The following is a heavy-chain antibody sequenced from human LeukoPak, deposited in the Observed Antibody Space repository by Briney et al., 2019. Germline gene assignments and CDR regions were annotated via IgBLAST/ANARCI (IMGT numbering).Heavy chain of an antibody. J-gene: IGHJ4*02. Sequence: GGSLRLSCEASGFTFSNYAMSWVRQAPGKGLEWVSAIVGSGGSTYYADSVKGRFTISRDNSKNTLFLQMNSLRVEDTALYYCSKWGDYDVLTGYYDSDFWGQGTLVTVSS. V-gene: IGHV3-23*01. CDR2: IVGSGGST. CDR3: SKWGDYDVLTGYYDSDF. D-gene: IGHD3-9*01. CDR1: GFTFSNYA.